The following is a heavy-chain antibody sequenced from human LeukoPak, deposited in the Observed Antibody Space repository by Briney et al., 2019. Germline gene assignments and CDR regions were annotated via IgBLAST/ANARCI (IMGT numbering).Heavy chain of an antibody. D-gene: IGHD6-13*01. J-gene: IGHJ4*02. CDR3: AKGADVLIPAAGSLFDY. CDR2: IDTSSTTM. Sequence: GGSLRLSCAASGLTFSKYSMTWVRQAPGKGLEWVSFIDTSSTTMYYTDSVKGRFTISRDNSRNTLYLQMNSLRAEDTAVYYCAKGADVLIPAAGSLFDYWGQGTLVTVSS. V-gene: IGHV3-48*01. CDR1: GLTFSKYS.